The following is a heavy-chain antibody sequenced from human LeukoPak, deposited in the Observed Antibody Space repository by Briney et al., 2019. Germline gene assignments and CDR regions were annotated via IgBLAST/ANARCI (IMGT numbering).Heavy chain of an antibody. Sequence: GGSLRLSCAVSGFTFSSSDMSWVRQAPGKGLEWVSIISTSGGSTYYADSVKGRFTISRDNTKNSLYLQMNSLRAEDTAVYYCASDGGYESFDYWGQGTLVTVSS. V-gene: IGHV3-23*01. D-gene: IGHD5-12*01. J-gene: IGHJ4*02. CDR3: ASDGGYESFDY. CDR2: ISTSGGST. CDR1: GFTFSSSD.